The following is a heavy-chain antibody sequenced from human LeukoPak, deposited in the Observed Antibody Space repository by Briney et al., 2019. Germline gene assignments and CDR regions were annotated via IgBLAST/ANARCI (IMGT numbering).Heavy chain of an antibody. J-gene: IGHJ2*01. CDR1: GYTFTDYY. CDR2: INPNSGGT. Sequence: GASLKVSCTASGYTFTDYYIHWVRQAPGQGLEWMGWINPNSGGTNYAQKFQGRVTMTRDTSISTAYMELSRLRSDDTAVYYCARAGGGYFDLWGRGTLVTVSS. D-gene: IGHD3-16*01. CDR3: ARAGGGYFDL. V-gene: IGHV1-2*02.